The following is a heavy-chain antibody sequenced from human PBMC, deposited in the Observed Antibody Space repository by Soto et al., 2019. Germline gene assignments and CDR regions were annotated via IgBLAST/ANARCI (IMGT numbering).Heavy chain of an antibody. CDR1: GFMFTSSA. V-gene: IGHV1-58*01. J-gene: IGHJ4*02. D-gene: IGHD3-3*01. CDR3: AAVPVLRFLKWLPAYFDY. CDR2: LVVGSGNT. Sequence: GASVKVSYKTSGFMFTSSAVQWVRQARGQRLEWIGWLVVGSGNTHYAQHFQERVTLTRDMSTGTAYMELSSLRSEDTAVYYCAAVPVLRFLKWLPAYFDYWGQGTLVTVSS.